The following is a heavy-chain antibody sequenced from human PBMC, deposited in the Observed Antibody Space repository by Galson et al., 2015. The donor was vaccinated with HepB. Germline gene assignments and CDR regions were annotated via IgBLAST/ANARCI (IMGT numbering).Heavy chain of an antibody. J-gene: IGHJ4*02. CDR3: ARGYSRSWYSGLGF. D-gene: IGHD6-13*01. CDR1: GFTVSSNY. CDR2: IYSGDNT. Sequence: SLRLSCAAPGFTVSSNYMSWVRQSPGRGLECVSVIYSGDNTNYADSVRGRFIISRDNSKNTLYLQMNNLRVDDTAVYYCARGYSRSWYSGLGFWGQGTLVTVSS. V-gene: IGHV3-53*01.